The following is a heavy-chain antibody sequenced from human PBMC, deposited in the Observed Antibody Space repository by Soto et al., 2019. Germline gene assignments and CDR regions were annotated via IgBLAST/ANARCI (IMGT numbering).Heavy chain of an antibody. CDR3: ASQRGYSYWFDP. D-gene: IGHD5-18*01. V-gene: IGHV1-69*12. Sequence: QVQLVQSGAEVKKPGSSVKVSCKASGGTFSSYAISWVRQAPGQGLEWMGGIIPIFGTANYAQKFQGRVTITADESTSKADLELSSLRSEDTAVYSCASQRGYSYWFDPWGQGTLVTVSS. CDR1: GGTFSSYA. CDR2: IIPIFGTA. J-gene: IGHJ5*02.